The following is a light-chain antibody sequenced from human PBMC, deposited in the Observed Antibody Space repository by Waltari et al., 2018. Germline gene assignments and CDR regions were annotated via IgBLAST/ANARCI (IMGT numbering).Light chain of an antibody. CDR3: CSYAGSSPHVI. CDR2: GGS. J-gene: IGLJ2*01. Sequence: QSALTQPASVSGSPGQSITISCTGSSSDVGSYKFVSWYQQPPGKAPQLMIYGGSPRPSGVSNRLSGSKSGNTASLTISGLRAEDEADYYCCSYAGSSPHVIFGGGTKLTVL. CDR1: SSDVGSYKF. V-gene: IGLV2-23*01.